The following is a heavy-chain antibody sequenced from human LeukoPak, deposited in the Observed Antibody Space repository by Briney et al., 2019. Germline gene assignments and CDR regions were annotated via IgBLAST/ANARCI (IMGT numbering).Heavy chain of an antibody. CDR2: ISYDGSNK. Sequence: AGRSLRLSCAASGFTFSSYAMHWVRQAPGKGLEWVAVISYDGSNKYYADSVKGRFTISRDNSKNTLYLQMNSLRVEDTAVYYCARDPLSGLGATQAPFFDYWGQGTLVTVSS. CDR3: ARDPLSGLGATQAPFFDY. V-gene: IGHV3-30*04. CDR1: GFTFSSYA. D-gene: IGHD1-26*01. J-gene: IGHJ4*02.